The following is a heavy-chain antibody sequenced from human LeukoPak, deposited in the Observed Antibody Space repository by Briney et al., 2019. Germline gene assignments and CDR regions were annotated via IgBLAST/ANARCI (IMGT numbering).Heavy chain of an antibody. J-gene: IGHJ3*02. V-gene: IGHV3-30*02. Sequence: GGSLRLSCAASGFTFSSYGMHWVRQAPGKGLEGVAFIRYDGSNKYYADSVKGRFTISRDNSKNTLYLQMNSLRAEDTAVYYCAKKKWAYYYDSSGYSDAFDIWGQGTMVTVSS. CDR2: IRYDGSNK. CDR3: AKKKWAYYYDSSGYSDAFDI. CDR1: GFTFSSYG. D-gene: IGHD3-22*01.